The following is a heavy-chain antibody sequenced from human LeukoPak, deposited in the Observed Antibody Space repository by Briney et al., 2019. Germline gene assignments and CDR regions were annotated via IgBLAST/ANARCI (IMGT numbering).Heavy chain of an antibody. D-gene: IGHD6-19*01. CDR1: GFTFSSYA. Sequence: GGSLRLSCAASGFTFSSYAMSWVRQAPGNGLEWVSAISGSGGSTYYADSVKGRFTISRDNSKNTLYLQMSSLRAEDTAVYYCAKDFGSGWYEVWFDPWGQGTLVTVSS. CDR2: ISGSGGST. CDR3: AKDFGSGWYEVWFDP. J-gene: IGHJ5*02. V-gene: IGHV3-23*01.